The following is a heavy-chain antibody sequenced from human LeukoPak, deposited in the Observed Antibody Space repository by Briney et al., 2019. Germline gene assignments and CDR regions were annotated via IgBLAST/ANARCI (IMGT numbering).Heavy chain of an antibody. CDR3: AKHGGYNQYYYYHGMDV. V-gene: IGHV3-23*01. CDR2: ISGSGGST. Sequence: GGSLRLSCAASGFTFSSYAMSWVRQAPGKGLEWVSAISGSGGSTYYADSVKGRFTISRDNSKNTLDLQMNSLRAEDTAVYYCAKHGGYNQYYYYHGMDVWGQGTTVTVSS. J-gene: IGHJ6*02. CDR1: GFTFSSYA. D-gene: IGHD5-24*01.